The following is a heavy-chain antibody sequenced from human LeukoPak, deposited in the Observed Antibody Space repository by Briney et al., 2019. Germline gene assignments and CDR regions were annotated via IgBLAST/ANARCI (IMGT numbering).Heavy chain of an antibody. D-gene: IGHD3-22*01. V-gene: IGHV3-23*01. CDR1: GFIFSSSA. J-gene: IGHJ4*02. CDR2: ISDSGGNT. CDR3: AKVSDHFYDSSGYLDY. Sequence: GGSLRLSCAPSGFIFSSSAMSWVRQAPGKGLEWVSSISDSGGNTYYADSVKGRFTISRDNSKNTLYLKMNSLRAEDTAVYYCAKVSDHFYDSSGYLDYWGQGTLVTVSS.